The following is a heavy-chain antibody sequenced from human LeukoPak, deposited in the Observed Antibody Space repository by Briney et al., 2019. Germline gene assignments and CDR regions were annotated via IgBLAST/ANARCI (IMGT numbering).Heavy chain of an antibody. V-gene: IGHV3-7*01. D-gene: IGHD4-17*01. J-gene: IGHJ4*02. CDR1: GFTFSIYS. CDR3: ARMYGDYLGY. CDR2: INPDGSEK. Sequence: GGSLRLSCAASGFTFSIYSMSWVRQAPGKGLEWAANINPDGSEKYYLDSVKGRMTISRDNAKNALYLQMNSLRAEDTAVFYCARMYGDYLGYWGQGTLVTVFS.